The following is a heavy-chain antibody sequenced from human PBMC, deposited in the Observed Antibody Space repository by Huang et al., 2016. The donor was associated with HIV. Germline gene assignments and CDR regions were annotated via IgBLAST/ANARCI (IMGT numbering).Heavy chain of an antibody. CDR1: GDSINSHY. J-gene: IGHJ4*02. D-gene: IGHD2-15*01. CDR2: CYYNGNT. Sequence: QVQLQESGPGLVKASETLSLTCSVSGDSINSHYWGWIRQPPGKGLEWIGSCYYNGNTNYNPALKSRVTISLDTSKNPFALKLRSVTAADTAVYYCGRDHGRWSIDYWGQGTLVTVSS. CDR3: GRDHGRWSIDY. V-gene: IGHV4-59*11.